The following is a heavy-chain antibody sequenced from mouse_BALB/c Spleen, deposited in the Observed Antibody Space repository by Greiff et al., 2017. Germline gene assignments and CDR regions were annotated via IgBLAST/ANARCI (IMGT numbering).Heavy chain of an antibody. CDR3: ARGRLRNFYYYAMDY. Sequence: VQLKESGPELVKPGASVKISCKASGYSFTGYFMNWVMQSHGKSLEWIGRINPYNGDTFYNQKFKGKATLTVDKSSSTAHMELRSLASEDSAVYYCARGRLRNFYYYAMDYWGQGTSVTVSA. V-gene: IGHV1-20*02. CDR2: INPYNGDT. D-gene: IGHD2-4*01. CDR1: GYSFTGYF. J-gene: IGHJ4*01.